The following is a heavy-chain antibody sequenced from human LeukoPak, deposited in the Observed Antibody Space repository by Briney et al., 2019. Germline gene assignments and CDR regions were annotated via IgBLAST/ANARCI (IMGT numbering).Heavy chain of an antibody. CDR1: GYTFTSYG. CDR2: ISAYNGNT. CDR3: ATGAGSGSYSYYFDY. J-gene: IGHJ4*02. V-gene: IGHV1-18*01. Sequence: ASVKVSCKASGYTFTSYGISWVRQAPRQGLEGMGWISAYNGNTNYAQKLQGRVTMTTDTSTSTAYMELRSLRSDDTAVYYCATGAGSGSYSYYFDYWGQGTLVTVSS. D-gene: IGHD1-26*01.